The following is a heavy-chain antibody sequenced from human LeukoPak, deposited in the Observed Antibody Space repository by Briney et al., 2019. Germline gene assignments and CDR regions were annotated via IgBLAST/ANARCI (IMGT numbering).Heavy chain of an antibody. CDR3: ARQVAGSGDY. J-gene: IGHJ4*02. V-gene: IGHV1-2*03. Sequence: VASVKVSCKASGYTFTGYFLHWVQQAPGQGLEWMGWMNPNSGDTNSAQKFQGRVTMTRDTSISTAYMELNSLRSDDTAVYYCARQVAGSGDYWGQGTLVTVSS. CDR2: MNPNSGDT. D-gene: IGHD3-10*01. CDR1: GYTFTGYF.